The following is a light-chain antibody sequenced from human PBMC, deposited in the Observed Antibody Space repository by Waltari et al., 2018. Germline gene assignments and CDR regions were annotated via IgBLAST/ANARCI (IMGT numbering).Light chain of an antibody. Sequence: QSALTQPASVSGSPGQSITISCTGTSRDVGAYTYISWYQQHTGKVPKVMIFDVRNRPSGGSNRFSGSKSGNTASLTISGLQAEDEADYYCASYTSRNTLVFGSGTKVTIL. CDR3: ASYTSRNTLV. CDR2: DVR. CDR1: SRDVGAYTY. V-gene: IGLV2-14*03. J-gene: IGLJ1*01.